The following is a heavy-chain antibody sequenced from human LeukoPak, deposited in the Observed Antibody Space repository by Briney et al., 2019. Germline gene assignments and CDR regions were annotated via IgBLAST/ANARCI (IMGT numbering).Heavy chain of an antibody. V-gene: IGHV3-11*01. CDR1: GFTFSDYY. CDR2: ISSSGSTI. Sequence: GGSLRLSCAASGFTFSDYYMSWIRQAPGKGLEWVSYISSSGSTIYYADSVKGRFTISRDNAKNSLYLQMNSLRAEDTAVYYCARDQDYGDLGWLDPWGQGTLVTVSS. J-gene: IGHJ5*02. D-gene: IGHD4-17*01. CDR3: ARDQDYGDLGWLDP.